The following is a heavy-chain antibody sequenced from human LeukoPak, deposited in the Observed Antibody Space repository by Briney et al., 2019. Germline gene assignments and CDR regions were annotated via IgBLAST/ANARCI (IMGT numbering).Heavy chain of an antibody. Sequence: SETLPLTCTVSGGSISSYSWSWIRQPPGKGLEWIGYIYHSGSTYYNPSLKSRVTISVDRSKNQFSLKLSSVTAADTAVYYCARVHDYGDYDDYFDYWGQGTLVTVSS. D-gene: IGHD4-17*01. J-gene: IGHJ4*02. V-gene: IGHV4-30-2*01. CDR2: IYHSGST. CDR3: ARVHDYGDYDDYFDY. CDR1: GGSISSYS.